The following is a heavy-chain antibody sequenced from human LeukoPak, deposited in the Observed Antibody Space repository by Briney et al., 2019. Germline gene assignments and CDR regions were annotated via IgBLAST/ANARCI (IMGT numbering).Heavy chain of an antibody. CDR1: GGSFSGYY. CDR3: ARLVPPNRRRYYFDY. V-gene: IGHV4-34*01. D-gene: IGHD6-13*01. J-gene: IGHJ4*02. CDR2: INHSGST. Sequence: SETLSLTCAVYGGSFSGYYWSWIRQPPGKGLEWIGEINHSGSTNYNPSLKSRVTISVDTSKNQFSLKLSSVTAADTAVYYCARLVPPNRRRYYFDYWGQGTLSPSPQ.